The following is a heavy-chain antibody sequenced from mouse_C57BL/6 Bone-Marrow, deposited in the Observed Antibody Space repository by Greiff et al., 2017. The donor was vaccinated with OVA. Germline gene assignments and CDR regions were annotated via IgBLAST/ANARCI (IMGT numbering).Heavy chain of an antibody. V-gene: IGHV1-66*01. Sequence: VKLMESGPELVKPGASVKISCKASGYSFTSYYIHWVKQRPGQGLEWIGWIYPGSGNTKYNEKFKGKATLTADTSSSTAYMQLSSLTSEDSAVYYCARDHLYYFDYWGQGTTLTVSS. CDR2: IYPGSGNT. CDR3: ARDHLYYFDY. D-gene: IGHD1-2*01. J-gene: IGHJ2*01. CDR1: GYSFTSYY.